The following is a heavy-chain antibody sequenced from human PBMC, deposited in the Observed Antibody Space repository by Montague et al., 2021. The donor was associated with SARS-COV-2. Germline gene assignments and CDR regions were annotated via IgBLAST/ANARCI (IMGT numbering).Heavy chain of an antibody. CDR3: AREIAAAGPALDY. Sequence: PALVKPTQTLTLTCTFSGFSLSTSGMCVSWIRQPPGKALEWLARIDWDDDKYYSTSLKTRLTISKDTSKNQVVLTMTNMDPVDTAAYYCAREIAAAGPALDYWGQGTLVTVSS. V-gene: IGHV2-70*11. J-gene: IGHJ4*02. CDR1: GFSLSTSGMC. D-gene: IGHD6-13*01. CDR2: IDWDDDK.